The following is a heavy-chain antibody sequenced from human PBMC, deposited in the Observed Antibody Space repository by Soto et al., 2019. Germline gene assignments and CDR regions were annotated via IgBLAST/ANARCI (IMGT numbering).Heavy chain of an antibody. Sequence: QVHLVQSGAEVEKPGGSVKVSCKASGYTFTDYGISWVRQAPGQGLQWMGWITAFNGNTKYAQQFQGRVTMTTDTSTSTAYMALRSLEYDDTAVYYCARISQSDFWSGYYYFFDYWGQGTLVTVSS. D-gene: IGHD3-3*01. V-gene: IGHV1-18*01. CDR3: ARISQSDFWSGYYYFFDY. J-gene: IGHJ4*02. CDR1: GYTFTDYG. CDR2: ITAFNGNT.